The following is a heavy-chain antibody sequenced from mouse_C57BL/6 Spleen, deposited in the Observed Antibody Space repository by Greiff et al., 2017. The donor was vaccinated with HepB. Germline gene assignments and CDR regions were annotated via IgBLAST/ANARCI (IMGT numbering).Heavy chain of an antibody. J-gene: IGHJ2*01. D-gene: IGHD2-4*01. Sequence: VQLQQSGPELVKPGASVKMSCKASGYTFTDYNMHWVKQSHGKSLEWIGYINPNNGGTSYNQKFKGKATLTVNKSASTAYMELRSLTSEDSAVYYCARTGLRRASYYFDYWGKGTTLTVSS. CDR1: GYTFTDYN. V-gene: IGHV1-22*01. CDR3: ARTGLRRASYYFDY. CDR2: INPNNGGT.